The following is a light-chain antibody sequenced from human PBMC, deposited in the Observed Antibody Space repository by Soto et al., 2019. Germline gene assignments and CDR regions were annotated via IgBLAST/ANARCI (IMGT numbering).Light chain of an antibody. CDR2: GAS. J-gene: IGKJ4*01. CDR3: QQYKDWPVT. Sequence: EIVMTQSPATLAVSPGETTRLSCRASQSINSDVAWYQQKLGQTPRLLIHGASTRATGIAARFSGSGSGTQFTLTISGLQSEDFATYYGQQYKDWPVTFGGGTKGEIK. CDR1: QSINSD. V-gene: IGKV3-15*01.